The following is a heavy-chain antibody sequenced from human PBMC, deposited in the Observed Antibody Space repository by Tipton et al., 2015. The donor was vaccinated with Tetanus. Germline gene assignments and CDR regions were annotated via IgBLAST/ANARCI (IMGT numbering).Heavy chain of an antibody. Sequence: QLVQSGGGLIQPGGSLRLSCAASGFTVSSNYMSWVRQAPGKGLEWVSVIYSGGSTYYADSVKGRFTISRDNAKNSLYLQMNSLRAEDTALYYCAKDSPYSSSWSSNYFDYWGQGTLVTVSS. D-gene: IGHD6-13*01. J-gene: IGHJ4*02. CDR3: AKDSPYSSSWSSNYFDY. CDR1: GFTVSSNY. V-gene: IGHV3-53*01. CDR2: IYSGGST.